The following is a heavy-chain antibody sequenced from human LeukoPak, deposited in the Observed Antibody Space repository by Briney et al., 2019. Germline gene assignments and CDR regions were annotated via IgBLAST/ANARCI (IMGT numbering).Heavy chain of an antibody. V-gene: IGHV7-4-1*02. D-gene: IGHD5-18*01. CDR3: AREYRYSYAENFDY. CDR1: GYTFTSYA. J-gene: IGHJ4*02. Sequence: ASVKVSCKASGYTFTSYAMNWVRQAPGQGLEWMGWINTNTGNPTYAQGFTGRYVFSLDTSVSTAYLQISSLKAEDTAVYYCAREYRYSYAENFDYWGQGTLVTVSS. CDR2: INTNTGNP.